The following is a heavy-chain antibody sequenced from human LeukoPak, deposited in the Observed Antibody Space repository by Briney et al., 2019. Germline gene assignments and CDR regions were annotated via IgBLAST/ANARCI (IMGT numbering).Heavy chain of an antibody. J-gene: IGHJ6*03. CDR1: GFTFSSYA. CDR2: ISGGGGST. CDR3: AKTGAEKGSMAIFGVADYYYYYMDV. V-gene: IGHV3-23*01. Sequence: GGSPRLSCAASGFTFSSYAMSWVRQAPGKGLEWVSAISGGGGSTYYADSVKGRFTISRDNSKNTLYLQMNSLRAEDTAVYYCAKTGAEKGSMAIFGVADYYYYYMDVWGKGTTVTVSS. D-gene: IGHD3-3*01.